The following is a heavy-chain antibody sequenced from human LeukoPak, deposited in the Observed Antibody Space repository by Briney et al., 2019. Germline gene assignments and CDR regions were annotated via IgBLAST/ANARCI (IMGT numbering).Heavy chain of an antibody. J-gene: IGHJ4*02. Sequence: GGSLRLSCGTSGFTLSDSWMSWFRQAPGRGLEWVASIKDDGSDKYYLDSVRGRFTISRDNAEDSLYLQLDDLRAEDTAVFYCARHSLRGQNSDYWGQGTLVTVSS. D-gene: IGHD2-15*01. CDR3: ARHSLRGQNSDY. CDR1: GFTLSDSW. CDR2: IKDDGSDK. V-gene: IGHV3-7*01.